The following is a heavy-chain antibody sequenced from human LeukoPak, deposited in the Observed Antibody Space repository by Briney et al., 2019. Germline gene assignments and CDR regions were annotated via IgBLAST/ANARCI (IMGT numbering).Heavy chain of an antibody. CDR1: SGSISNYH. Sequence: PSETLSLTCTVSSGSISNYHWSWIRQPAGKGLEWIGRIEGSGTTRYNSSLESRVTMSVDTSKNQFSLKVTSVTAADTAVYYCARRFPGGYGDYFDYWGQGILVTVST. D-gene: IGHD4-17*01. CDR3: ARRFPGGYGDYFDY. CDR2: IEGSGTT. J-gene: IGHJ4*02. V-gene: IGHV4-4*07.